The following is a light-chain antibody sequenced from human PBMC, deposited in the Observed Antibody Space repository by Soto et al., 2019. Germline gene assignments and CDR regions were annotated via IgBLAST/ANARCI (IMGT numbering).Light chain of an antibody. V-gene: IGKV3-20*01. J-gene: IGKJ1*01. Sequence: EIVLPQSPDTLSLSPGERATLSCRASQTVTSGYLAWYQQKPGQAPRLLMYGVSTWATGIPDRFSGSGSGTDFTLTISRLEPEDFAVYFCQVYGSSSKTFGQGTRVEFK. CDR3: QVYGSSSKT. CDR2: GVS. CDR1: QTVTSGY.